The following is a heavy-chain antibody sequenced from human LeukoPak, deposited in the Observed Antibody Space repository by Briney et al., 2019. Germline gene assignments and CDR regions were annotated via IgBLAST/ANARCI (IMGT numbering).Heavy chain of an antibody. J-gene: IGHJ6*03. V-gene: IGHV1-46*01. CDR1: GYTFTSYY. CDR2: INPSGGST. CDR3: ARSNYYYYMDV. Sequence: ASVKVSCKASGYTFTSYYMHWVRQAPGQGLEWMGIINPSGGSTSYAQKFQGRVTMTRDMSTSTVYMGLSSLRSEDTAVYYCARSNYYYYMDVWGKGTTVTVSS.